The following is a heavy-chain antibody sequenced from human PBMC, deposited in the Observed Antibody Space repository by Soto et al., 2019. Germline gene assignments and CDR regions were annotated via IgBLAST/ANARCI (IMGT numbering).Heavy chain of an antibody. V-gene: IGHV1-69*13. Sequence: EASVKVSCKASGGTFSSYAISWVRQAPGQGLEWMGGIIPIFGTANYAQKFQGRVTITADESTSTAYMELSSLRSEDTAVYYCAVILEWFPYYYYYGMDVWGQGTTVTVSS. CDR1: GGTFSSYA. J-gene: IGHJ6*02. CDR3: AVILEWFPYYYYYGMDV. D-gene: IGHD3-3*01. CDR2: IIPIFGTA.